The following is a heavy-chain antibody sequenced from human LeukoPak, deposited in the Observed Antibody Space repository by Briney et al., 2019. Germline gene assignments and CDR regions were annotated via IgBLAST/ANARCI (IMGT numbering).Heavy chain of an antibody. Sequence: GGSLRLSCAASGFTFSSYAMSWVRQAPGKGLERVSAISGSGGSTYYADSVKGRFTISRDNSKNTLYLQMNSLRAEDTAVYYCAKDPSGVWFGENWFDPWGQGTLVTVSS. CDR3: AKDPSGVWFGENWFDP. CDR1: GFTFSSYA. J-gene: IGHJ5*02. D-gene: IGHD3-10*01. V-gene: IGHV3-23*01. CDR2: ISGSGGST.